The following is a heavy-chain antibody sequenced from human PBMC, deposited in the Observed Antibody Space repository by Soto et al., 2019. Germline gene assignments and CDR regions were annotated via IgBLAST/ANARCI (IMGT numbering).Heavy chain of an antibody. D-gene: IGHD2-15*01. V-gene: IGHV1-69*13. CDR3: ARDLLGYCSGGSCETDAFDI. CDR1: VGTFSSYA. Sequence: SVKVSCKASVGTFSSYAIRWVRQAPGQGLEWMGGIIPIFGTANYAQKFQGRVTITADESTSTAYMELSSLRSEDTAVYYCARDLLGYCSGGSCETDAFDIWGQGTMATVSS. CDR2: IIPIFGTA. J-gene: IGHJ3*02.